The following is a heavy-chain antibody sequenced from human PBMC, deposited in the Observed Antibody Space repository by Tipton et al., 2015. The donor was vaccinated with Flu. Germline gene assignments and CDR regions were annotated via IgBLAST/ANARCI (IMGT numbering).Heavy chain of an antibody. Sequence: TLSLTCTVSSGSIRSTNYFCAWIRQPPGKRLELIGSIFPSGTTYYNPSLKSRATMSVDTSKNQFSLKLTSVTPADTAVYYCARLSYYDVDLKNFYFDYWGQGALVTVSS. CDR1: SGSIRSTNYF. V-gene: IGHV4-39*07. D-gene: IGHD3-10*02. CDR3: ARLSYYDVDLKNFYFDY. J-gene: IGHJ4*02. CDR2: IFPSGTT.